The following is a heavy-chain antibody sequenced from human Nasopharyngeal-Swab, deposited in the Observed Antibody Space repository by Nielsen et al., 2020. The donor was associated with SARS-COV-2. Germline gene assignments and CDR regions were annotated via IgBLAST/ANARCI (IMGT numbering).Heavy chain of an antibody. Sequence: KVSCKGSGYVFSAYWIGWVRQMPGRGLEWMGVIYPGDSDARYSPSFQGQVTFSADKSIDTAYLHLRSLKASDTAIYYCARHGYDILTGYSYWGQGTPVTVSS. J-gene: IGHJ4*01. CDR1: GYVFSAYW. V-gene: IGHV5-51*01. D-gene: IGHD3-9*01. CDR3: ARHGYDILTGYSY. CDR2: IYPGDSDA.